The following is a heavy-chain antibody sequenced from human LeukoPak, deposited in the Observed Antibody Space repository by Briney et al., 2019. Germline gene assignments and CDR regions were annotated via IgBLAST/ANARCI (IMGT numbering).Heavy chain of an antibody. CDR1: GFSFTYST. D-gene: IGHD3-9*01. J-gene: IGHJ5*02. CDR3: VRIPNNAGFPNWFDP. V-gene: IGHV3-21*01. Sequence: NTGGSLRLSCEASGFSFTYSTMNWVRLAPGKGLEWVSSITSSSGNIYYSDSVRGRFTVSRDNAKNSLYLQMNSLIAEGSAVYYCVRIPNNAGFPNWFDPWGQGTLVSVSS. CDR2: ITSSSGNI.